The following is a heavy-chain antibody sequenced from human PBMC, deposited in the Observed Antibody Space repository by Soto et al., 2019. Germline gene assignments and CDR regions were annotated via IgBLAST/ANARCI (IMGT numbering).Heavy chain of an antibody. CDR2: LTQSGHAT. V-gene: IGHV3-11*04. Sequence: QVQLVESGGDLVKPGGSLRLSCAASGFTFSDYYMSWIRQTPGKGLEWVSYLTQSGHATVYADSVRGRFTISRDNNKISLYLQMNSLRVEDTGVYYCARAIRGYQSYWGYLGQGTLVTVSS. CDR1: GFTFSDYY. J-gene: IGHJ4*02. D-gene: IGHD5-12*01. CDR3: ARAIRGYQSYWGY.